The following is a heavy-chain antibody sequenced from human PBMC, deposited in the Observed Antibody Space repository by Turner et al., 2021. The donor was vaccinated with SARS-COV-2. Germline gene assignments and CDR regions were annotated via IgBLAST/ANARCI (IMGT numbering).Heavy chain of an antibody. CDR1: GFTFSSYA. D-gene: IGHD3-16*01. J-gene: IGHJ6*02. CDR2: ISNDGINN. CDR3: AGAHLGSYYYGMDV. Sequence: QFQLVDSGGGLVQPGRSLSPSCPPPGFTFSSYALHWVAQAAGKGREGVALISNDGINNYYAEAVKGRLTISRDNSKNTLYLQMNNRRAEDTAVYYCAGAHLGSYYYGMDVWGQGTTVTVSS. V-gene: IGHV3-30-3*01.